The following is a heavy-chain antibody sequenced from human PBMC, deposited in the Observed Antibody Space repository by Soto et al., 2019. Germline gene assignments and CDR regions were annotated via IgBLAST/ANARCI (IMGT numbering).Heavy chain of an antibody. CDR1: GFTFSDYY. Sequence: GGSLRLSCAASGFTFSDYYMSWIRQAPGKGLEWVSYISSSGSTIYYADSVKGRFTISRDNAKNSLYLQMNSLRAEDTAVYDGARELQIYDNVGGSYRDAFDIWGQGTMVTVSS. V-gene: IGHV3-11*01. J-gene: IGHJ3*02. CDR3: ARELQIYDNVGGSYRDAFDI. D-gene: IGHD3-16*02. CDR2: ISSSGSTI.